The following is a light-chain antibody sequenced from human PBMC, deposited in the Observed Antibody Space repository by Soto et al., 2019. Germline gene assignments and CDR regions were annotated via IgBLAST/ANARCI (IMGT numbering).Light chain of an antibody. CDR3: CSYAGSSYVV. J-gene: IGLJ2*01. CDR1: SSDVGGYNY. V-gene: IGLV2-11*01. Sequence: QSALTQPRSLSGSPGQSVTISCTGTSSDVGGYNYVSWYQQHPGKAPKLMIYDVSKRPSGVPDRFSGSKSGNTASLPISGIQAEDEADYYCCSYAGSSYVVFGGGTKLTVL. CDR2: DVS.